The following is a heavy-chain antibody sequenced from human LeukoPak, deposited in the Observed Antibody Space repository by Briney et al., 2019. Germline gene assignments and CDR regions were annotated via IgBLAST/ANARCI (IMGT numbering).Heavy chain of an antibody. CDR2: ISSSGSTI. CDR3: ARDGYSRSLVE. V-gene: IGHV3-48*03. J-gene: IGHJ4*02. Sequence: GGSLRLSCAASGFTFSSYEMNWVRQAPGKGLEWVSYISSSGSTIYYADSVKGRFTISRDNAKNSLYLQMNSLRAEDTAVYYCARDGYSRSLVEWGQGTLVTVSS. CDR1: GFTFSSYE. D-gene: IGHD1-26*01.